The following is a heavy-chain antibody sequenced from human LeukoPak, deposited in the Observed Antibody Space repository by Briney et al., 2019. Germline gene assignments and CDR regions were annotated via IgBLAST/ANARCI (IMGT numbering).Heavy chain of an antibody. Sequence: GGSLRLSCAASGFTFSNSWLHWVRQTPGKGLVWVSRINERGSSTSYADSVKGRFTISRDNAKNTLYLQMNNLRADDTAVYYCAGGRLVATSKAVAIDYWGQGTLVTVSS. V-gene: IGHV3-74*01. CDR1: GFTFSNSW. CDR3: AGGRLVATSKAVAIDY. D-gene: IGHD5-12*01. CDR2: INERGSST. J-gene: IGHJ4*02.